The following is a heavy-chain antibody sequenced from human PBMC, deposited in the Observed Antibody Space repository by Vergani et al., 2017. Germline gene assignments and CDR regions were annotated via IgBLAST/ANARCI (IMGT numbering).Heavy chain of an antibody. CDR3: ARQVLVSQGVGAFET. Sequence: QVKLQESGPGLLKPSQTLSLTCTVSGYSIRRGYYWGWIRQPPGKGLEWIATVVHSGSAYYNPSLRRRVTISVETSKNQFSLRLTTLTAAGTDVYYCARQVLVSQGVGAFETWGRGTEVSVSS. CDR2: VVHSGSA. V-gene: IGHV4-38-2*02. CDR1: GYSIRRGYY. D-gene: IGHD3-3*01. J-gene: IGHJ3*02.